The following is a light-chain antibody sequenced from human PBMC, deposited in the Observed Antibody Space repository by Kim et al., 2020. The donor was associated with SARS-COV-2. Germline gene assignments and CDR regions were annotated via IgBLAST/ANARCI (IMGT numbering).Light chain of an antibody. Sequence: QRVSISCFGIDSHIGSNTVNCYQQLPGTAPTLLIDTNNRRPSGVPDRGSGSKSGTSASLAISGLQSEDEADYYCATWDDSLDVWMFGGGTQLTVL. J-gene: IGLJ3*02. V-gene: IGLV1-44*01. CDR1: DSHIGSNT. CDR3: ATWDDSLDVWM. CDR2: TNN.